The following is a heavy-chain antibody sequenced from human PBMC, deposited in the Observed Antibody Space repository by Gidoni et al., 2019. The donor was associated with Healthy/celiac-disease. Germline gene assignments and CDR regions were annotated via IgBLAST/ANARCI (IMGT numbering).Heavy chain of an antibody. Sequence: QVQLQQWGAGLLKPSETLSLTCAVYGGSFRGYYWSWIRQPPGKGLEWIGEINHSGSTNYNPSLKSRVTISVDTSKNQFSLKLSSVTAADTAVYYCARGPGYSGYDKPSGYYGMDVWGQGTTVTVSS. D-gene: IGHD5-12*01. CDR3: ARGPGYSGYDKPSGYYGMDV. CDR2: INHSGST. J-gene: IGHJ6*02. CDR1: GGSFRGYY. V-gene: IGHV4-34*01.